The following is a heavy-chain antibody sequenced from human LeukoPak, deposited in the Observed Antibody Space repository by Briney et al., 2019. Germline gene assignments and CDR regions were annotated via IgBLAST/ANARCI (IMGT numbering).Heavy chain of an antibody. J-gene: IGHJ4*02. CDR3: ARGGGYYLH. CDR1: GFTFSTYW. Sequence: GGSLRLSCAASGFTFSTYWMSWVRQAPGKGLEWVVDIKPDGSEKYYVDSVKGRFTISRDNAKNSLYLQMNSLRAEDTAVYYCARGGGYYLHWGQGTLVTVSS. CDR2: IKPDGSEK. D-gene: IGHD3-10*02. V-gene: IGHV3-7*01.